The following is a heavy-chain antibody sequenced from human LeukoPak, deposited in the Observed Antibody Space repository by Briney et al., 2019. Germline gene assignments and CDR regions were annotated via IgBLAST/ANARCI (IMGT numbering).Heavy chain of an antibody. Sequence: ASVKVSCKASGYTFIGYYMHWVRRAPGQGLEWMGWINPNSGGTTYAQKFQGRVTMTRDTSISTAYMELSRLRSDDTAVYYCARDSSPYHHYNMDVWGKGTTVTVSS. J-gene: IGHJ6*03. V-gene: IGHV1-2*02. CDR1: GYTFIGYY. CDR3: ARDSSPYHHYNMDV. CDR2: INPNSGGT.